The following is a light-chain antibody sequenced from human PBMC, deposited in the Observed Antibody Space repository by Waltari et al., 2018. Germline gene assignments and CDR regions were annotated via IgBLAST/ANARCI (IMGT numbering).Light chain of an antibody. CDR2: GAS. J-gene: IGKJ4*01. V-gene: IGKV1-12*01. CDR1: QGIGTW. Sequence: DIQMTRSPSSVSASVGDSVTITCRASQGIGTWLAWYQQKPGKAPKLLIYGASSLQSWVPPRFSGSGSGTDFTLTINNLQPEDFATYSCQQANTFPLTFGGGTKVEIK. CDR3: QQANTFPLT.